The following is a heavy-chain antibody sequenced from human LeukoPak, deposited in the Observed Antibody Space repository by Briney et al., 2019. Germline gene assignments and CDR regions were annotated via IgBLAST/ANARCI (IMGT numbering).Heavy chain of an antibody. Sequence: ASVKVSCKASGYTFTSYDINWVRQATGQGLEWMGWMNPNSGNTGYAQKFQGRVTKTRNTSISTAYMELSSLRSEDTAVYYCARAPGGIMVSLLRKYYFDYWGQGTLVTVSS. CDR2: MNPNSGNT. CDR1: GYTFTSYD. D-gene: IGHD2-8*01. V-gene: IGHV1-8*01. CDR3: ARAPGGIMVSLLRKYYFDY. J-gene: IGHJ4*02.